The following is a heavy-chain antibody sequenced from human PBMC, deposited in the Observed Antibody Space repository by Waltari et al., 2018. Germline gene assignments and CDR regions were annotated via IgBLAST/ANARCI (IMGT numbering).Heavy chain of an antibody. D-gene: IGHD1-1*01. CDR2: ISTTGNYM. Sequence: EVQLVESGGGLVKPGGSLRLSCAASGFSLRTYTLNWVRQAPGKGLEWVSSISTTGNYMYYGDSVKGRFTISRDSARNSLYLQMHSLRAEDTAIYYCARNIYIYNFDAFDIWGQGIMVTVSS. J-gene: IGHJ3*02. CDR1: GFSLRTYT. CDR3: ARNIYIYNFDAFDI. V-gene: IGHV3-21*02.